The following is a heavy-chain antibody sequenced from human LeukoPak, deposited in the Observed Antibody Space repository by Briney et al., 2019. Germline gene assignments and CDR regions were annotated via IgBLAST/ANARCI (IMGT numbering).Heavy chain of an antibody. CDR1: GFTFSNHF. Sequence: GGSLRLSCSTSGFTFSNHFMHWVRQAPGKGLEWVAVISADGNNEHYADSAKGRFTLSRDNAKSTAYLQMNSLRSEDTAVYYCARNDPDSSEDWGQGTLVTVSS. V-gene: IGHV3-30-3*01. CDR3: ARNDPDSSED. J-gene: IGHJ4*02. D-gene: IGHD3-22*01. CDR2: ISADGNNE.